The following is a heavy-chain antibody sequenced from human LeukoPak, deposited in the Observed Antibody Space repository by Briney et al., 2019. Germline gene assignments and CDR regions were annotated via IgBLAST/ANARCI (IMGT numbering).Heavy chain of an antibody. J-gene: IGHJ4*02. D-gene: IGHD3-10*01. CDR2: ISYDGSNK. CDR1: GFTFSSYA. V-gene: IGHV3-30*04. Sequence: GRSLRLSCAASGFTFSSYAMHWVRLAPGKGLEWVAVISYDGSNKYYADSVKGRFTISRDNSKNTLYLQMNSLRAEDTAVYYCARDMRSITMVRGAKTFDYWGQGTLVTVSS. CDR3: ARDMRSITMVRGAKTFDY.